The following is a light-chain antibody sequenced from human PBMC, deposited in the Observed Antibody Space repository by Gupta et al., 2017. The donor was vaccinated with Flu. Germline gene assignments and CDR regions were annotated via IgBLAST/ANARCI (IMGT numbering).Light chain of an antibody. Sequence: PSFLSASVGDRVTITCRARQAITIYLAWYQQKPGKAPKLLIYDISTLQGGVPSRFSGSGSGTEFTLTISSRQPEDFATYYCQQVHTYPLTFGGGTKVDIK. V-gene: IGKV1-9*01. CDR1: QAITIY. J-gene: IGKJ4*01. CDR3: QQVHTYPLT. CDR2: DIS.